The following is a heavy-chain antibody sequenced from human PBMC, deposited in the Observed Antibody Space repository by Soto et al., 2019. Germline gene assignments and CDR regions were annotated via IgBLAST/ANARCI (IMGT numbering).Heavy chain of an antibody. Sequence: QVQLVQSGAEVKKPGASVKVSCKASGYTFTSYGISWVRQAPGQGLEWMGWISAYNGNTNYAQKLQGRVTMTTDTSTSTAYMELRSLRSDDTAVYYCARDKSRITIFGVVMQARDYYFGMDLWGQVTTVTVSS. D-gene: IGHD3-3*01. V-gene: IGHV1-18*01. J-gene: IGHJ6*02. CDR1: GYTFTSYG. CDR3: ARDKSRITIFGVVMQARDYYFGMDL. CDR2: ISAYNGNT.